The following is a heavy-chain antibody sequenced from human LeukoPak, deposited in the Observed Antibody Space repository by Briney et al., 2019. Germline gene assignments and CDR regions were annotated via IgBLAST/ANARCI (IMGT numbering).Heavy chain of an antibody. J-gene: IGHJ5*02. D-gene: IGHD2-15*01. Sequence: SETLSLTCAVSGGSISSGGYSWSWIRQHPGKGLEWIGYIYYSGSTYYNPSLKSRVTISIDTSKNQFSLKLSSVTAADTAVYYCASREDWFDPWGQGTLVTVSS. V-gene: IGHV4-31*11. CDR2: IYYSGST. CDR1: GGSISSGGYS. CDR3: ASREDWFDP.